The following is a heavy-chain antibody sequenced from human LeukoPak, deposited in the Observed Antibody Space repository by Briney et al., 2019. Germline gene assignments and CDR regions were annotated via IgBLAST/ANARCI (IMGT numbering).Heavy chain of an antibody. CDR3: ARHLDYYGSGSYEY. D-gene: IGHD3-10*01. J-gene: IGHJ4*02. CDR2: IHYSGST. V-gene: IGHV4-59*08. Sequence: SEILSLTCSVSGGSISGYHWSWIRQPPGKGLEWIGYIHYSGSTDYNPSLKNRVTMSVDTSKNQFSLNLSSVTAADTAVYYCARHLDYYGSGSYEYWGQGTLATVSS. CDR1: GGSISGYH.